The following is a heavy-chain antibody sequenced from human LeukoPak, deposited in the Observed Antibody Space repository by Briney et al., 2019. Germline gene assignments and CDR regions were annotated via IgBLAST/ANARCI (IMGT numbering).Heavy chain of an antibody. Sequence: PSETLSLTCTVSGGSISSSSYYWGWIRQPPGKGLEWIGYIYYSGSTNYNPSLKSRVTISVDTSKNQFSLKLSSVTAADTAVYYCARDHMVRGGLDYWGQGTLVTVSS. J-gene: IGHJ4*02. D-gene: IGHD3-10*01. CDR3: ARDHMVRGGLDY. CDR1: GGSISSSSYY. CDR2: IYYSGST. V-gene: IGHV4-61*01.